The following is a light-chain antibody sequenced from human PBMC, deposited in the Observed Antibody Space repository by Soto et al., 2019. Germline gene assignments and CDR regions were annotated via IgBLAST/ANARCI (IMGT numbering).Light chain of an antibody. CDR3: QQYNTWLWT. CDR2: GAS. CDR1: QTVNAN. V-gene: IGKV3-15*01. Sequence: EVVMTQSPATLSVSPGERATLYCRASQTVNANLAWYQQKPGQAPRLLIHGASTRATGIPARFSGSGFGTEFILTISSLQSEDFAVYYCQQYNTWLWTFGQGTKVEGK. J-gene: IGKJ1*01.